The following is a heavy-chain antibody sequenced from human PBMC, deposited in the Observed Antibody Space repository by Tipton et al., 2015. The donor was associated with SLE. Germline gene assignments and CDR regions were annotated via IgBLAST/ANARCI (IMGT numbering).Heavy chain of an antibody. CDR1: GGSISSYY. Sequence: TLSLTCTVSGGSISSYYWSWIRQPPGKGLEWIGYIYYSGSTNYSPSLKSRVTISVDTSKNQFSLKLSSVTAADTAVYYCARGRGSAFDIWGQGTMVTVSS. CDR2: IYYSGST. CDR3: ARGRGSAFDI. J-gene: IGHJ3*02. V-gene: IGHV4-59*01.